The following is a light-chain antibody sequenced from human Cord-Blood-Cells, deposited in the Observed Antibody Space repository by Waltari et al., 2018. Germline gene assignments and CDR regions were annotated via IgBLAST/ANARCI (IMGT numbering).Light chain of an antibody. CDR2: EGS. V-gene: IGLV2-23*01. J-gene: IGLJ2*01. Sequence: QSALTQPASVSGSPGQSITISCTGTSSEVGIYHLVSSSQQNPGNAPKPMIYEGSKRPSGVPNRCSGSKSGSTASLTISGLQAEDEADYYCCSYAGSSTVVFGGGTKLTVL. CDR3: CSYAGSSTVV. CDR1: SSEVGIYHL.